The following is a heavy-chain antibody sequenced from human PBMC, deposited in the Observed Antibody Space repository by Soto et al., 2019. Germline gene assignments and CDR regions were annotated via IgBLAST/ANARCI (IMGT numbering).Heavy chain of an antibody. Sequence: QVQLQESGPGLVKPSETLSLTCTVSGGSISSYYWSWIRQPPGQGLEWIGFIYYSGSTNYNPSLRRRVTMSVDPSKNQFSMKLSSVTASETAVYYCARDNYCSSTSCYADAFAIWGQGTMVTVSS. D-gene: IGHD2-2*01. CDR3: ARDNYCSSTSCYADAFAI. V-gene: IGHV4-59*01. CDR1: GGSISSYY. CDR2: IYYSGST. J-gene: IGHJ3*02.